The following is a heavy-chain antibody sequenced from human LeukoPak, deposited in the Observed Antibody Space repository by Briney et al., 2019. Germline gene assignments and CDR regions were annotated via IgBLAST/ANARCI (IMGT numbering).Heavy chain of an antibody. D-gene: IGHD3-10*01. CDR1: GFTFSSYA. J-gene: IGHJ4*02. Sequence: QPGGSLRLSCAASGFTFSSYAMSWVRQAPGKGLEWVSAISGSGGSTYYADSVKGRFTISRDNSKNTLYLQTNSLRAEDTAVYYCAKDFELLYTPTAGGDYWGQGTLVTVSS. CDR2: ISGSGGST. CDR3: AKDFELLYTPTAGGDY. V-gene: IGHV3-23*01.